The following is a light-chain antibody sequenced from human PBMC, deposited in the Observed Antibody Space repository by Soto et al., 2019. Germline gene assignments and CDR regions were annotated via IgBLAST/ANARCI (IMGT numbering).Light chain of an antibody. CDR2: SNK. CDR1: SSNIGSST. Sequence: QSVLTQPPSASGTPGQRVTISCSGSSSNIGSSTVNWYQQLPGTAPKLLIYSNKQRPSGVPDRFSGSKSGTSASLAISGLQSEDEADYYCAAWDDSLNAWVFGGGTKLTVL. V-gene: IGLV1-44*01. CDR3: AAWDDSLNAWV. J-gene: IGLJ3*02.